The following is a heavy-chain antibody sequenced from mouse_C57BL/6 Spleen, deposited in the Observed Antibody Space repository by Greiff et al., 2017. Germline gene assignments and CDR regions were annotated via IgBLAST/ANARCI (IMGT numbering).Heavy chain of an antibody. CDR3: AYGNYVGDAMDY. V-gene: IGHV1-7*01. CDR1: GYTFTSYW. Sequence: QVQLKQSGAELAKPGASVKLSCKASGYTFTSYWMHWVKQRPGQGLAWIGYINPSSGYTKYNQKFKDKATLTADKSSSTAYMQLSSLTYEDSAVYYCAYGNYVGDAMDYWGQGTSVTVSS. J-gene: IGHJ4*01. D-gene: IGHD2-1*01. CDR2: INPSSGYT.